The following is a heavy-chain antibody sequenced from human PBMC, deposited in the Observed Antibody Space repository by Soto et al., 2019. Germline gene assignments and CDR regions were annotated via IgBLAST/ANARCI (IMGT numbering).Heavy chain of an antibody. CDR3: AREYYYDSSGYKYYYYGMDV. Sequence: ASVKVSCKASGYTFTSYGISWVRQAPGQGLEWMGWISAYNGNTNYAQKLQGRVTMTTDTSTSTAYMELRSLRSDDTAVYYCAREYYYDSSGYKYYYYGMDVWGQGTTVTVSS. CDR1: GYTFTSYG. J-gene: IGHJ6*02. V-gene: IGHV1-18*01. D-gene: IGHD3-22*01. CDR2: ISAYNGNT.